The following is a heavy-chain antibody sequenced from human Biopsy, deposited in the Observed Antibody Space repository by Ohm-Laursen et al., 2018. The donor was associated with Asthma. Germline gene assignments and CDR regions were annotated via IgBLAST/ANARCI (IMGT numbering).Heavy chain of an antibody. CDR2: VSWNSGSI. J-gene: IGHJ4*02. CDR3: VKDIRLQLWGFDS. Sequence: SLRLSRTAPGFTFDDYAMHWVRQAPGKGLEWVSGVSWNSGSIDYADSVKGRFTISRDNAKNSLYLQMNSLRGADTALYYCVKDIRLQLWGFDSWGQGTLVTVSS. D-gene: IGHD6-13*01. V-gene: IGHV3-9*01. CDR1: GFTFDDYA.